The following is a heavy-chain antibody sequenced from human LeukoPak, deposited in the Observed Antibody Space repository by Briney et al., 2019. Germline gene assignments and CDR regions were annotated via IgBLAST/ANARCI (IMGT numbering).Heavy chain of an antibody. Sequence: PGGSLRFSCAASGFTFSSYAMSWVRQAPGKGLEWVSAISGSGGSTYYADSVKGRFTISRDNSKNTLYLQMNSLRAEDTAVYYCAKDRGVIAAAGNWFDPWGQGTLVTVSS. V-gene: IGHV3-23*01. J-gene: IGHJ5*02. CDR2: ISGSGGST. CDR1: GFTFSSYA. CDR3: AKDRGVIAAAGNWFDP. D-gene: IGHD6-13*01.